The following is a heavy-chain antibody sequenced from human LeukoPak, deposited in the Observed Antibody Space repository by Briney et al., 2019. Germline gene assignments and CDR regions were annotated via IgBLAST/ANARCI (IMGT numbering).Heavy chain of an antibody. CDR3: AKLGDYGY. J-gene: IGHJ4*02. D-gene: IGHD4-17*01. V-gene: IGHV3-23*01. Sequence: GRSLRLSCAPSLFTFNNYGMNSVRQAPGQGLEWVSNISNSGGSTYYADSVKGRFIISRDNSKNTLYLQMNSLRGEDTAAYYCAKLGDYGYWGQGTLVTVYS. CDR1: LFTFNNYG. CDR2: ISNSGGST.